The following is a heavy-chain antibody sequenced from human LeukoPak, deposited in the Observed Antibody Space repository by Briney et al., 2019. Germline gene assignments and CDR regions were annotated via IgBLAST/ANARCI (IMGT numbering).Heavy chain of an antibody. D-gene: IGHD2-15*01. V-gene: IGHV5-51*01. CDR1: GYSFTSYW. CDR2: IYPGDSDT. CDR3: ARGSLASSGGSFFDY. Sequence: GESLKISCKSSGYSFTSYWIGWVRQMPGKGLEWMGIIYPGDSDTKYSPSFQGQVTISADKSISTAYLQWSSLKALDTAMYYCARGSLASSGGSFFDYWGQGTLVTVSS. J-gene: IGHJ4*02.